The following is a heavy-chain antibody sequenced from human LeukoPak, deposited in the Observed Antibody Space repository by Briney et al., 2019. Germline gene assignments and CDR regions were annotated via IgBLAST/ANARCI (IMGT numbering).Heavy chain of an antibody. CDR2: IKQDGSEK. Sequence: PGGSLRLSCAAPGFTFSSYWMSWVRQAPGKGLEWVANIKQDGSEKYYVDSVKGRFTISRDNAKKSVYLQMNSLRGEDTAMYYCATDGGPFDNWGQGTLVTVSS. V-gene: IGHV3-7*01. J-gene: IGHJ4*02. CDR3: ATDGGPFDN. CDR1: GFTFSSYW. D-gene: IGHD3-3*01.